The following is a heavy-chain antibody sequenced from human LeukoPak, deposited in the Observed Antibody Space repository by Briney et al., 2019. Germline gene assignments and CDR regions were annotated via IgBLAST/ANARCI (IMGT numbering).Heavy chain of an antibody. J-gene: IGHJ3*02. CDR2: ISWNSGSI. Sequence: PGRSLRLSCAASGFTFDDYAMHWVRQAPGKGLEWVSGISWNSGSIGYADSVKGRFTISRDNAKNSLYLQMNSLRAEDTAVYYCAKGDGLGIAAAGHDAFDIWGQGTMVTVSS. CDR1: GFTFDDYA. V-gene: IGHV3-9*01. CDR3: AKGDGLGIAAAGHDAFDI. D-gene: IGHD6-13*01.